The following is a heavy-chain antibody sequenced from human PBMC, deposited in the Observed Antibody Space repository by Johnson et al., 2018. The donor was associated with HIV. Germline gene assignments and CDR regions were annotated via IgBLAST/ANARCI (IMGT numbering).Heavy chain of an antibody. CDR2: IRGSGDGT. Sequence: VQLVESGGGLVQPGGSLRLSCAGSGFTFSSHAMSWVRQAPGKGLEWVSAIRGSGDGTYYADPVKARFTISRDISKNTLYLQMNSLRTEDTAVYYCARDTFAGAYGDWPDAFDIWGQGTMVTVSS. CDR1: GFTFSSHA. CDR3: ARDTFAGAYGDWPDAFDI. D-gene: IGHD4-17*01. J-gene: IGHJ3*02. V-gene: IGHV3-23*04.